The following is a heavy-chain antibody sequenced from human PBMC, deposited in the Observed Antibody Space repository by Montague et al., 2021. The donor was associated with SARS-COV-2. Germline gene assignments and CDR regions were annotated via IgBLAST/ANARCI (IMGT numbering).Heavy chain of an antibody. D-gene: IGHD6-19*01. CDR1: GGSISSYY. V-gene: IGHV4-59*01. CDR2: IYYSGST. J-gene: IGHJ3*01. Sequence: SETLSLTCTVSGGSISSYYWSWIRQPPGKGLEWIGYIYYSGSTNYNPSLKSRVTISVDTSKNQFSLKLTSVTAADTAVYYCARGSGWMGYGFDVWGQGTMVTVSS. CDR3: ARGSGWMGYGFDV.